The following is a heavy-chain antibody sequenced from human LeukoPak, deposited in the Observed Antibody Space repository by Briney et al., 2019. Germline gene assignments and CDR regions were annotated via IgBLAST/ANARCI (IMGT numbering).Heavy chain of an antibody. D-gene: IGHD3-10*01. CDR3: AKEGAYPIITYDS. CDR2: TKRDGNEK. Sequence: GGSLRLSCAASGFTFSRYWMNWVRQAPGKGLEWVANTKRDGNEKNYVDSVKGRFSISRDNAKNSLYLQMDSLRAEDTAVYYCAKEGAYPIITYDSWGQGALVTVSS. J-gene: IGHJ5*01. CDR1: GFTFSRYW. V-gene: IGHV3-7*01.